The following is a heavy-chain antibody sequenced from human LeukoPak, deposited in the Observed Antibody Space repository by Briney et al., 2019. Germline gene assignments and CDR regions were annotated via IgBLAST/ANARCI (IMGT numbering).Heavy chain of an antibody. J-gene: IGHJ4*02. CDR1: GFTVSSNY. Sequence: GGSLRLSCAASGFTVSSNYMSWVRQAPGEVLEWVSVIYSGGSTYYADSVKGRFTISRDNSKNTLYLQMNSLRAEDTAVYYCARAYYYDSSGYYYFDYWGQGTLVTVSS. V-gene: IGHV3-66*02. CDR3: ARAYYYDSSGYYYFDY. CDR2: IYSGGST. D-gene: IGHD3-22*01.